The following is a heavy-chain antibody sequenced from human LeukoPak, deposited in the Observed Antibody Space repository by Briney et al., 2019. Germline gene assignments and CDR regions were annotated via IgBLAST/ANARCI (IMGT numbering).Heavy chain of an antibody. J-gene: IGHJ4*02. V-gene: IGHV1-24*01. CDR1: GYTLTELS. D-gene: IGHD2-2*01. CDR3: ATYCSSTSCYPHDY. Sequence: GASVTVSCTISGYTLTELSMHWVRQAPGKGLEWMGGFDPEDGETIYAQKFQGRVTMTEDTSTDTAYMELCSLRSEDTAVYYCATYCSSTSCYPHDYWGQGTLVTVSS. CDR2: FDPEDGET.